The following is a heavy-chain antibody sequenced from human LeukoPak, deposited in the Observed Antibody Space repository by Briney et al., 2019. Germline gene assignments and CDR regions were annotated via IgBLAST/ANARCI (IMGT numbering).Heavy chain of an antibody. CDR3: ARVIAVAGTKPYYYYYGMDV. Sequence: ASVKVSCKASGGTFSSYAISRVRQAPGQGLEWMGRIIPILGIANYAQKFQGRVTITADKSTSTAYMELSSLRSEDTAVYYCARVIAVAGTKPYYYYYGMDVWGQGTTVTVSS. CDR2: IIPILGIA. J-gene: IGHJ6*02. CDR1: GGTFSSYA. D-gene: IGHD6-19*01. V-gene: IGHV1-69*04.